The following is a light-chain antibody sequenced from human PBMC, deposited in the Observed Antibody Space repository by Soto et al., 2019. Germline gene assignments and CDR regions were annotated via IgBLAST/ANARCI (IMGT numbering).Light chain of an antibody. CDR2: LAS. J-gene: IGKJ4*01. Sequence: DIQMTQSPSSLSASVGDRVTITCQASQDIKNYLNWYQQKPGKAPKLLMYLASTLETGVPSRFSGGGSGTHCTFTINHLQPEDIATDYCQQFDDLPRTVGGGTQVDIK. CDR3: QQFDDLPRT. V-gene: IGKV1-33*01. CDR1: QDIKNY.